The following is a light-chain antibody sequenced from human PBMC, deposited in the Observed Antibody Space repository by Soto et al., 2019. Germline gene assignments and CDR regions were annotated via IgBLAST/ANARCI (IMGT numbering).Light chain of an antibody. V-gene: IGKV3-20*01. CDR3: QQYGSSPIT. CDR1: QSVSSR. CDR2: GAS. J-gene: IGKJ5*01. Sequence: IVLTQSQGTLSLSPGERATLSCRASQSVSSRLAWYQQKPGQAPRLLISGASSRATGIPDRFSGSGSATDFTLTISRLEPEDFALYYCQQYGSSPITFGQGTRLEI.